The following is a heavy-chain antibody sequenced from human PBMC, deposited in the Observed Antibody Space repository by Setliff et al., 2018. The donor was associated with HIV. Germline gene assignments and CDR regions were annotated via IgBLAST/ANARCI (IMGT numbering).Heavy chain of an antibody. CDR1: GGSITSGGDS. CDR2: ISYSGIT. Sequence: SETLSLTCTVSGGSITSGGDSWSWIRQHPGKGLKWVGSISYSGITYYDPSLKSRLTMSVDTSNNQFSLKLSSATAADTAVYYCARVLGVRRDYYDSSAPLRAAFDIWGQGTMVTVSS. V-gene: IGHV4-31*03. J-gene: IGHJ3*02. D-gene: IGHD3-22*01. CDR3: ARVLGVRRDYYDSSAPLRAAFDI.